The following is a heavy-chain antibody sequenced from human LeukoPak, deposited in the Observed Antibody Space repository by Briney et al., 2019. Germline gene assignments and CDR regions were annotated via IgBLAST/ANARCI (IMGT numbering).Heavy chain of an antibody. D-gene: IGHD3-16*02. Sequence: GGSMRLSCAASGFTFSDYYMSWIRQAPGKGLEWVSYISSSGSTIYYADSVKGRFTISRDNAKNSLYLQMNSLRAEDTAVYYCAREITFGGVIATPNYDYWGQGTLVTVSS. J-gene: IGHJ4*02. V-gene: IGHV3-11*01. CDR1: GFTFSDYY. CDR2: ISSSGSTI. CDR3: AREITFGGVIATPNYDY.